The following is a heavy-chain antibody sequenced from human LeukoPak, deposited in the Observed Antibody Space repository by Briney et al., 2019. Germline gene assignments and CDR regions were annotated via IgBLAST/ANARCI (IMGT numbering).Heavy chain of an antibody. CDR1: GYTFTGYY. Sequence: GASVKVSCKASGYTFTGYYMHWVRQAPGQGLEWMGWISAYNGNTNYAQKLQGRVTMTTDTSTSTAYMELRSLRSDDTAVYYCARDRENGMDVWGQGTTVTVSS. J-gene: IGHJ6*02. V-gene: IGHV1-18*04. D-gene: IGHD1-26*01. CDR2: ISAYNGNT. CDR3: ARDRENGMDV.